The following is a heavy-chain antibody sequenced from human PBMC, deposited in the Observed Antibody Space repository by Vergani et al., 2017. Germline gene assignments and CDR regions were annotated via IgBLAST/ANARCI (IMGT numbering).Heavy chain of an antibody. CDR1: GFTFSSYS. J-gene: IGHJ6*02. CDR2: IRSSSSYI. V-gene: IGHV3-21*01. Sequence: EVQLVESGGGLVKPGGSLRLSCAASGFTFSSYSMNWVRQAPGKGLEWVSSIRSSSSYIYYADSVKGRFTISRDKAKNSLYLQMNSLRAEDTAVYYCAIADILTGSSTDCYYGLDFWGQGPTVTVSS. CDR3: AIADILTGSSTDCYYGLDF. D-gene: IGHD3-9*01.